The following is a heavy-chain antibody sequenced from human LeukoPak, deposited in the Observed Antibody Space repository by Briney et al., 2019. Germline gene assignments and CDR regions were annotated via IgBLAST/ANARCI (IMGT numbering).Heavy chain of an antibody. Sequence: PGGSLRLSCAASGFTLSSNSMNWVRQAPGKGLEWVSSISSGSTYIYYADSVKGRFTISRDNAKNSLYLQMNGLRAEDTAVYYCARGPGRISVAGSHYFDYWGQGTLVTVPS. CDR3: ARGPGRISVAGSHYFDY. V-gene: IGHV3-21*01. D-gene: IGHD6-19*01. J-gene: IGHJ4*02. CDR1: GFTLSSNS. CDR2: ISSGSTYI.